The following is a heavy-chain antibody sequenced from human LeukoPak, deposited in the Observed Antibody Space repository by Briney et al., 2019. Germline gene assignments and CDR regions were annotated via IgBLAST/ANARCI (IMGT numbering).Heavy chain of an antibody. D-gene: IGHD6-13*01. CDR1: GGSFSGYY. CDR2: INHSGST. Sequence: SETLSLTCAVYGGSFSGYYWSWIRQPPGKGLEWIGEINHSGSTNYNPSLKSRVTMSVDTSKNQFSLKLSSVTAADTAVYYCARRQGYSSSWYKPAPGLWGQGTLVTVSS. J-gene: IGHJ4*02. V-gene: IGHV4-34*01. CDR3: ARRQGYSSSWYKPAPGL.